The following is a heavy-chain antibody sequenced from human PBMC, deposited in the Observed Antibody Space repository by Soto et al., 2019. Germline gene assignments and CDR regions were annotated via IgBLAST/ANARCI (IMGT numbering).Heavy chain of an antibody. D-gene: IGHD3-22*01. CDR2: INPSVGST. CDR3: AWSSGYYGNWFDP. V-gene: IGHV1-46*01. J-gene: IGHJ5*02. Sequence: ASVKVSCKASGSTFTSYYMHWVRQAPGQGLEWMGIINPSVGSTSYAQKFQGRVTMTRDTSTSTVYMELSSLRSEDTAVYYCAWSSGYYGNWFDPWGQGTLVTVSS. CDR1: GSTFTSYY.